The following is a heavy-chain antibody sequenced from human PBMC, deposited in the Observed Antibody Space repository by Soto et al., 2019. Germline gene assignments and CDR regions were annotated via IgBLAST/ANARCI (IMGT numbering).Heavy chain of an antibody. CDR1: GYSFTSYW. Sequence: PGESLKISCKGSGYSFTSYWIGWVRQMPGKGLEWKGIIYPGDSDTRYSPSFQGQVTISADKSISTAYLQWSSLNASDTAMYYCARRLTRDRYFDWFFDAFDIWGQGTMVTVSS. D-gene: IGHD3-9*01. V-gene: IGHV5-51*01. J-gene: IGHJ3*02. CDR2: IYPGDSDT. CDR3: ARRLTRDRYFDWFFDAFDI.